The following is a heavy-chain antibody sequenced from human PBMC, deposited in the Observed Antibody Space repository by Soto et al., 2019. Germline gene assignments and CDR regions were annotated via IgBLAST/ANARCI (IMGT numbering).Heavy chain of an antibody. CDR3: ARVSGRGWYNWFDP. CDR1: GGNFSSHG. Sequence: SLKVSCKASGGNFSSHGISWVRQAPGQGLEFMGGIMPLFGTTNYAQKFRGRVTITADEPTSTVYMELRSLRSEDTAVYYCARVSGRGWYNWFDPWGQGTPVTVSS. CDR2: IMPLFGTT. V-gene: IGHV1-69*13. J-gene: IGHJ5*02. D-gene: IGHD6-19*01.